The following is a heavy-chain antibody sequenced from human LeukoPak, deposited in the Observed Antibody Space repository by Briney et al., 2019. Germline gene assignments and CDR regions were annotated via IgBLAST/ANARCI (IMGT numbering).Heavy chain of an antibody. CDR2: IYYSGTT. J-gene: IGHJ4*02. Sequence: SETLSLTCSVFDASIRSYFWSWIRQAPGKGLEWIGHIYYSGTTNYNPSLKSRVTISVDTSKDQFSLNLSSVTAADTAVYYCARHGFYISSSYFDYWGQGMLVTVSS. V-gene: IGHV4-59*08. CDR1: DASIRSYF. CDR3: ARHGFYISSSYFDY. D-gene: IGHD6-6*01.